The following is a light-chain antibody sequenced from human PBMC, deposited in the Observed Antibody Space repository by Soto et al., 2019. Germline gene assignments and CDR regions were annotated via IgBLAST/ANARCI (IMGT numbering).Light chain of an antibody. V-gene: IGLV1-40*01. Sequence: QSVLTQPPSVSGAPGQRVSISCTGSSANIGAGYDVHWYQQLPGTAPKLLIYGNSNRPSGVPDRFSGSKSGTSASLAITGLQAEDEADYYCQSYDSRLSGLFGGGTKLTVL. CDR2: GNS. J-gene: IGLJ2*01. CDR3: QSYDSRLSGL. CDR1: SANIGAGYD.